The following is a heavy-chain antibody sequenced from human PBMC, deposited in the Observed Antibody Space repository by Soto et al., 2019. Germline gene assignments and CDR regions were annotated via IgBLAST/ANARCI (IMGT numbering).Heavy chain of an antibody. V-gene: IGHV4-59*08. CDR2: VYYSGST. J-gene: IGHJ6*03. CDR1: GGSISSYY. Sequence: SETLSLTCTVSGGSISSYYWSWVRQPPGKGLEWIGYVYYSGSTNFNPSLRRRVTISVNTSKNQFSLKLSSVAAADTVVYYCASVLELRGYYYMDVWGKGTTVTVSS. D-gene: IGHD1-7*01. CDR3: ASVLELRGYYYMDV.